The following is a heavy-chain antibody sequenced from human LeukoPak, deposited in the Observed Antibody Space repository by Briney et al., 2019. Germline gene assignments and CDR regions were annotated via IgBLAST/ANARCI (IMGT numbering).Heavy chain of an antibody. Sequence: GGSLRLSCAASGFTFSGYAVTWVRQAPGKGLEWVSTVSAGGGSTYYADSVKGRFTISRDNPKNTLHLQMNSLRAEDTAVYYCAKRLYGSGGYYQFDYWGQGALVTVSS. J-gene: IGHJ4*02. D-gene: IGHD3-10*01. V-gene: IGHV3-23*01. CDR1: GFTFSGYA. CDR2: VSAGGGST. CDR3: AKRLYGSGGYYQFDY.